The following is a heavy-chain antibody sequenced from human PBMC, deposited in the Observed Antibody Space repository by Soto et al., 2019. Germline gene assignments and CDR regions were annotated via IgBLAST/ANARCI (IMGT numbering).Heavy chain of an antibody. D-gene: IGHD6-19*01. J-gene: IGHJ3*02. CDR1: GGSISSYY. CDR2: IYYSGST. Sequence: SETLSLTCTVSGGSISSYYWSWIRQPPGKGLEWIGYIYYSGSTNYNPPLKSRVTISVDTSKNQFSLKLSSVTAADTAVYYCAGELGVGGTHVAFGSGGKGPMGTAS. V-gene: IGHV4-59*01. CDR3: AGELGVGGTHVAFGS.